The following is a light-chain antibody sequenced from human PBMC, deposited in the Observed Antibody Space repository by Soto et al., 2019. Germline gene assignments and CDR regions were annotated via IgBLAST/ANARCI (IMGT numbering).Light chain of an antibody. CDR1: QSISSY. CDR3: QHYNSYPLT. CDR2: AAS. V-gene: IGKV1-39*01. Sequence: DIQMTQSPSSLSASVGDRVTITCRASQSISSYLNWYQQKPGKAPKLLIYAASSLQSGVPSRFSGSGSGTEFTLTISSLQPDDFATYYCQHYNSYPLTFGGGTKVEIK. J-gene: IGKJ4*01.